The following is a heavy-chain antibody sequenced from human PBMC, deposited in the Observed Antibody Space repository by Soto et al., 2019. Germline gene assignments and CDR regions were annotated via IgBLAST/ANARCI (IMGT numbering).Heavy chain of an antibody. J-gene: IGHJ2*01. CDR3: ARDNGYYDSSGAFDL. V-gene: IGHV1-18*01. CDR1: GYTFTSYG. CDR2: ISAYNGNT. D-gene: IGHD3-22*01. Sequence: QVQLVQSGAEVKKPGASVKVSCKASGYTFTSYGISWVRQAPGQGLEWMGWISAYNGNTNYAQKLQGRVTMTTDTSTRTAYMEMRRLRSDDTAVYYCARDNGYYDSSGAFDLWGRGTLVTVSS.